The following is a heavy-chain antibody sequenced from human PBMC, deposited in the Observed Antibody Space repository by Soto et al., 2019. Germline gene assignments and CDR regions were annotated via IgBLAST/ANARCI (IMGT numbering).Heavy chain of an antibody. Sequence: QITLKESGPTLVKPTQPLTLTCIFSGFSFSADGAGVGWIRQPPGKALEWLALIYWDDDTRYRPSLKSRLTITKDSSKNQVVLTMTNMDPLDTATYYCAHAFGGTSWPNDAFDVWGQGTVVTVSS. CDR1: GFSFSADGAG. V-gene: IGHV2-5*02. CDR2: IYWDDDT. D-gene: IGHD3-16*01. CDR3: AHAFGGTSWPNDAFDV. J-gene: IGHJ3*01.